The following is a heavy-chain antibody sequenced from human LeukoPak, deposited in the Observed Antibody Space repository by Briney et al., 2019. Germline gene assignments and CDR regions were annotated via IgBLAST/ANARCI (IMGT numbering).Heavy chain of an antibody. CDR1: GFTFSSYA. D-gene: IGHD6-13*01. V-gene: IGHV3-23*01. CDR2: ISGGGATT. CDR3: AKSTGYSTTGRDFDS. J-gene: IGHJ4*02. Sequence: GGSLRLSCAASGFTFSSYAMSWVRQAPGKGLEWVSDISGGGATTFYADSVKGGFTISRDNSKNTLYLQLSSLRAEDTAVYYCAKSTGYSTTGRDFDSWGRGTLDTVSS.